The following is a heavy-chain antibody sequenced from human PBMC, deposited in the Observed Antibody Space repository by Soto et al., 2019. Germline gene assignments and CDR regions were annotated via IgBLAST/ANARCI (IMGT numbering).Heavy chain of an antibody. CDR1: GASITYGAYS. J-gene: IGHJ4*02. D-gene: IGHD3-10*01. V-gene: IGHV4-30-2*01. CDR3: ARGGGFDSFDY. Sequence: QLQLHMSGSGLVKPSQTLSLTCTVSGASITYGAYSWSWIRQTPGKGLEWIGYINHLETTFYNPSFESRLTLSIDRTKNQFSLNLKSMSAADXXXYFCARGGGFDSFDYWGQGILVTVSS. CDR2: INHLETT.